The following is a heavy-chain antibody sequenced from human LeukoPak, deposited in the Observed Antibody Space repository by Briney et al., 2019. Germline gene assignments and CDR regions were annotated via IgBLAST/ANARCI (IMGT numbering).Heavy chain of an antibody. CDR3: ATPYCSSISCLDVFNV. D-gene: IGHD2-2*01. J-gene: IGHJ3*01. V-gene: IGHV4-31*03. CDR1: GVSVSDGRYY. CDR2: KYYSGSA. Sequence: SETLSLTCNVSGVSVSDGRYYWTWIRQHPGKGLEWIGYKYYSGSAKYNPSLKSRLIISIDTSKNQFSLQLSSVTAADTATYYCATPYCSSISCLDVFNVWGPGTRVTVSS.